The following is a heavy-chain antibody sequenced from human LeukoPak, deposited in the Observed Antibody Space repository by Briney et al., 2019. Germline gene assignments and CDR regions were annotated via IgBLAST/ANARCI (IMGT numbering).Heavy chain of an antibody. CDR2: IYTSGST. D-gene: IGHD3-16*01. J-gene: IGHJ6*03. V-gene: IGHV4-61*02. Sequence: PSETLSLTCTVSGGSISSGSYYWSWTRQPAGKGLEWIGRIYTSGSTNYNPSLKSRVTISVDTSKNQFSLKLSSVTAADTAVYYCARTGGGYYYYYMDVWGKGTTVTVSS. CDR3: ARTGGGYYYYYMDV. CDR1: GGSISSGSYY.